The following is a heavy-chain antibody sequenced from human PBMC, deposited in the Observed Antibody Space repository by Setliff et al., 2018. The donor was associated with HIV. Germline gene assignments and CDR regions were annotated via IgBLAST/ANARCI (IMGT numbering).Heavy chain of an antibody. CDR2: IYYSGST. D-gene: IGHD3-3*01. V-gene: IGHV4-59*08. Sequence: ETLSLTCTVSGGSISSYYWSWIRQHPGKGLEWIGYIYYSGSTNYNPSLKSRVTISVDTSKNQFSLKLSSVTAADTAVYYCARLSIFGVASKGWFDPWGQGTLVTVSS. CDR3: ARLSIFGVASKGWFDP. CDR1: GGSISSYY. J-gene: IGHJ5*02.